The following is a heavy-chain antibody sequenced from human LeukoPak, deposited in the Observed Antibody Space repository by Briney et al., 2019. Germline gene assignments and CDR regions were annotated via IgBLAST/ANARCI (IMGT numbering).Heavy chain of an antibody. CDR1: GFTFGDYA. V-gene: IGHV3-9*01. CDR3: AKAGYSSSWYGEAFDI. Sequence: GGSLRLSCAASGFTFGDYAMHWVRQAPGKGLEWVSGISWNSGSIGYADSVKGRFTISRDNAKNSLYLQMNSLRAEDTALYYCAKAGYSSSWYGEAFDIWGQGTMVTVSS. J-gene: IGHJ3*02. CDR2: ISWNSGSI. D-gene: IGHD6-13*01.